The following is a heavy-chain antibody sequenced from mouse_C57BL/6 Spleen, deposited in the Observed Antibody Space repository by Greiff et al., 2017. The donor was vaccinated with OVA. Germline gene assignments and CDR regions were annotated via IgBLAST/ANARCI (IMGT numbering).Heavy chain of an antibody. V-gene: IGHV1-55*01. CDR3: AREGGYDGSWFAY. CDR2: IYPGSGST. D-gene: IGHD2-3*01. J-gene: IGHJ3*01. CDR1: GYTFTSYW. Sequence: QVQLQQPGAELVKPGASVKMSCKASGYTFTSYWITWVKQRPGQGLEWIGDIYPGSGSTNYNEKFKSKATLTVDTSSSTAYMQRSSLTSEDSAVYYCAREGGYDGSWFAYWGQGTLVTVSA.